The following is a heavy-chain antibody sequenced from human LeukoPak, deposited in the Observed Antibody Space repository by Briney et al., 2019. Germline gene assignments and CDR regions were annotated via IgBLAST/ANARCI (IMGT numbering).Heavy chain of an antibody. J-gene: IGHJ4*02. CDR3: ARGQWLPVYDF. CDR1: GYSISSGYY. V-gene: IGHV4-38-2*02. Sequence: SETLSLTCTVSGYSISSGYYWGWIRQPPGKGLEWIGSIYHSGSTYYNPSLKSRVTISVDTSKNQFSLKLSSVTPADTAVYYCARGQWLPVYDFWGQGILVTVSS. CDR2: IYHSGST. D-gene: IGHD3-22*01.